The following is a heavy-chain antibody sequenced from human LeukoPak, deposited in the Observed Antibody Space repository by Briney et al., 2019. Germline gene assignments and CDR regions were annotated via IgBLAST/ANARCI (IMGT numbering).Heavy chain of an antibody. CDR1: GVIFNNYG. Sequence: GGSLRLSCAASGVIFNNYGLIWVLQAPGKGLEWVSAISNDGGGTQYADFVEGRFTISRDNSKNTLFLQMSSLRAEDTALYYCAKGSSGYFADLWGQGTLVTVSS. D-gene: IGHD3-22*01. CDR3: AKGSSGYFADL. CDR2: ISNDGGGT. J-gene: IGHJ5*02. V-gene: IGHV3-23*01.